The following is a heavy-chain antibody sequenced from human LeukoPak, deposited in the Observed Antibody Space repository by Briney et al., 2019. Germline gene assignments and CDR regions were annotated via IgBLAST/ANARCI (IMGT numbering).Heavy chain of an antibody. Sequence: ASVKVSCKASGYTFTSNGISWVRQAPGQGLEWMGFINPSTGDTKYGQKFHGRVTLTRDSSITTVYMDLRGLQSDDTALYFCARDGYFGSAYAFDVWGQGTMVTVSS. CDR1: GYTFTSNG. CDR3: ARDGYFGSAYAFDV. D-gene: IGHD3-10*01. J-gene: IGHJ3*01. V-gene: IGHV1-2*02. CDR2: INPSTGDT.